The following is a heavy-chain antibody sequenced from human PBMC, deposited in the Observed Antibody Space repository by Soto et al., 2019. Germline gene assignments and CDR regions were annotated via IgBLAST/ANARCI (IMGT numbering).Heavy chain of an antibody. Sequence: GGSLRLSCSASGFTFSSYAMHWVRQAPGKGLEYVSAISSNGGSTCYADSVKGRFTISRDNAKNTLYLQMSSLRAEDTAVYYCAKDGGPFYCNRPGCYGNHFDYWGQGTLVTVSS. CDR1: GFTFSSYA. CDR3: AKDGGPFYCNRPGCYGNHFDY. CDR2: ISSNGGST. D-gene: IGHD2-2*01. J-gene: IGHJ4*02. V-gene: IGHV3-64D*06.